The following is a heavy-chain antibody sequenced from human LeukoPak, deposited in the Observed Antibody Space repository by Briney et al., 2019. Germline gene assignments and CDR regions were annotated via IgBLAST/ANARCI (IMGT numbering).Heavy chain of an antibody. J-gene: IGHJ5*02. CDR2: ISSSSSYI. Sequence: GGSLRLSCAASGFTFSRYSMNWVRQAPGKGLEWVSSISSSSSYIYYADSVKGRFTVSRDNAKNSLYLQMNSLRAEDTAVYYCARGRGYCSGGSCYPVDPWGQGTLVTVSS. CDR3: ARGRGYCSGGSCYPVDP. CDR1: GFTFSRYS. V-gene: IGHV3-21*01. D-gene: IGHD2-15*01.